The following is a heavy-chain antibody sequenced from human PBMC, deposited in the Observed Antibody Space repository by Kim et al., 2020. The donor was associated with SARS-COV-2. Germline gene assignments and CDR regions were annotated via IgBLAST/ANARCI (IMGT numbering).Heavy chain of an antibody. CDR3: ARAGYPKGYYYGMDV. V-gene: IGHV5-51*01. D-gene: IGHD3-9*01. J-gene: IGHJ6*02. CDR2: IYPGDSDT. Sequence: GESLKISCKGSGYSFTSYWIGWVRQMPGKGLEWMGIIYPGDSDTRYSPSFQGQVTISADKSISTAYLQWSSLKASDTAMYYCARAGYPKGYYYGMDVWGQLTTVTVSS. CDR1: GYSFTSYW.